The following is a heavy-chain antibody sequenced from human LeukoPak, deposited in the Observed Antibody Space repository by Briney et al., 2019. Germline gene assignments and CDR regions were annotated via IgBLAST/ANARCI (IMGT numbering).Heavy chain of an antibody. V-gene: IGHV1-2*02. CDR3: ASQRDGYNPLFDY. J-gene: IGHJ4*02. D-gene: IGHD5-24*01. Sequence: ASVKVSCKASGYTFTDYYMHWVRRAPGQGLEWMGWINSNSGGTNYAQKFQGRVTMTRDTSISTAYMELSSLRSDDTAVYYCASQRDGYNPLFDYWGQGTLVTVSS. CDR1: GYTFTDYY. CDR2: INSNSGGT.